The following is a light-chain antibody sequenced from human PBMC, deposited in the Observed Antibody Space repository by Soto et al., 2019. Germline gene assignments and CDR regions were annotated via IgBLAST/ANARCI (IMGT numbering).Light chain of an antibody. CDR1: QSVSSSY. V-gene: IGKV3-20*01. J-gene: IGKJ2*01. CDR3: QQYGSSPYT. CDR2: GAS. Sequence: EIVLTQSPGTLSLSPGERATLSCRASQSVSSSYLAWYQQKPGQAPRLLIYGASSRATGIPDRFSGSGSVTDLTLNIRRLAPADFGVYYCQQYGSSPYTFGQGTKLEIK.